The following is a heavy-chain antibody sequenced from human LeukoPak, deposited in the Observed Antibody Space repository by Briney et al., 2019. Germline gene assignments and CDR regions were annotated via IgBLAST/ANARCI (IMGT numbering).Heavy chain of an antibody. Sequence: GASVKVSCTASGGTFSSYAISWVRQAPGQGLEWMGGIIPIFGTANYAQKFQGRVTITADESTSTAYMELSSLRSEDTAVYYCARVEGSGWYDYWGQGTLVPVSS. V-gene: IGHV1-69*13. CDR3: ARVEGSGWYDY. CDR1: GGTFSSYA. CDR2: IIPIFGTA. D-gene: IGHD6-19*01. J-gene: IGHJ4*02.